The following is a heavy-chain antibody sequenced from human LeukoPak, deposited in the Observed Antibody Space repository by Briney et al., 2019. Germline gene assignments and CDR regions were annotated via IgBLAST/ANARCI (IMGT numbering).Heavy chain of an antibody. CDR1: GGTFSSYA. J-gene: IGHJ3*01. V-gene: IGHV1-69*04. CDR3: ARALGYSGYDSALVV. D-gene: IGHD5-12*01. CDR2: IIPILGIA. Sequence: GASVKVSCKASGGTFSSYAISWVQQAPGQGLEWMGRIIPILGIANYAQKFQGRVTITADKSTSTAYMELSSLRSEDTAVYYCARALGYSGYDSALVVWGQGTMVTVSS.